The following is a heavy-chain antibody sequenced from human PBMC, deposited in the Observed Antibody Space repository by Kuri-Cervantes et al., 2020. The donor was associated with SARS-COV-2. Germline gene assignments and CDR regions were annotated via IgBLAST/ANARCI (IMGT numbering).Heavy chain of an antibody. CDR2: ISYDGINQ. CDR1: GFTFSTYG. J-gene: IGHJ3*02. V-gene: IGHV3-30*03. CDR3: AGFPEWELLPFDI. D-gene: IGHD1-26*01. Sequence: GGSLRLSCAASGFTFSTYGIHWVCQAPGKGLEWVALISYDGINQYYADSVKGRFTISRDNSKNTLSLQMNNLRPEDTGVYYCAGFPEWELLPFDIWGQGTMVTVSS.